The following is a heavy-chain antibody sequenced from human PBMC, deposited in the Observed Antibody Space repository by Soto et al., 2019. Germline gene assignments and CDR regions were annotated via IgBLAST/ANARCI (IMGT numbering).Heavy chain of an antibody. CDR1: GGTFSSYA. CDR2: IIPIFGTA. J-gene: IGHJ6*02. CDR3: ARDPITISDPMGYYYYYYGMDV. Sequence: GASVKVSCKASGGTFSSYAISWVRQAPGQGLEWMGGIIPIFGTANYAQKFQGRVTITADESTSTAYMELSSLRSEDTAVYYCARDPITISDPMGYYYYYYGMDVWGQGTTVTVSS. V-gene: IGHV1-69*13. D-gene: IGHD1-20*01.